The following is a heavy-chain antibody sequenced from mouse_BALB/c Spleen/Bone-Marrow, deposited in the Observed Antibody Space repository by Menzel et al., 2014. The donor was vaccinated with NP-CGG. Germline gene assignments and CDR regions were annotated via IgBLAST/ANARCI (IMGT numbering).Heavy chain of an antibody. Sequence: DVKLVESGGGLVKPGGSLKLSCAASGFTFSSYTMSWVRQTPEKRLEWVATISSGGSYTYYPDSVKGRFTISRDNAKNTLYLQMSSLKSEDTAMYYCTSMITRGYYFDYWGQGTALTVPS. CDR1: GFTFSSYT. D-gene: IGHD2-4*01. CDR3: TSMITRGYYFDY. V-gene: IGHV5-6-4*01. CDR2: ISSGGSYT. J-gene: IGHJ2*01.